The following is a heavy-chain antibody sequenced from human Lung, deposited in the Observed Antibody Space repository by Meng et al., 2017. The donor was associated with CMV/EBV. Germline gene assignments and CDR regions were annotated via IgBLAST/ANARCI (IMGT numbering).Heavy chain of an antibody. CDR1: GVSISGCDYY. CDR3: ARGGAGIGDAGDHFDY. D-gene: IGHD4-17*01. CDR2: IYYTGNT. Sequence: QVRTQEPAPGMVKPSRTLSLTCTVSGVSISGCDYYWAWIRQPPGKGLEWIGYIYYTGNTYYNPSLKSRVTISVDTSKNQFSLRLSSVTAADTAVYYCARGGAGIGDAGDHFDYWGQGTLVTVSS. J-gene: IGHJ4*02. V-gene: IGHV4-30-4*08.